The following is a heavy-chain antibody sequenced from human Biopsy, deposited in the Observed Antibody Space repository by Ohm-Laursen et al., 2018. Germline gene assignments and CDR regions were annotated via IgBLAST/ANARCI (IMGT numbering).Heavy chain of an antibody. Sequence: SVKVSCKASGGTFSNYAISWVRQAPGEGLEWMGGIIAVSGLVNYAPKFQGRVSITADKSTTTAHMELSNLKSEDTAVYYCATPFQYYDSWGGYPPFDHWGQGTLVTVSS. CDR2: IIAVSGLV. J-gene: IGHJ4*02. V-gene: IGHV1-69*10. CDR1: GGTFSNYA. D-gene: IGHD3-3*01. CDR3: ATPFQYYDSWGGYPPFDH.